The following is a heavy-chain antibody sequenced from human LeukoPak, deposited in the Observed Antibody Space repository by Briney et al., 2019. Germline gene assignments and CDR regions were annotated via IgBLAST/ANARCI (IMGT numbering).Heavy chain of an antibody. CDR3: VRAPVPSYYDFWSGYSYFDY. J-gene: IGHJ4*02. CDR2: ISSSSSTI. CDR1: GFTFSSYS. Sequence: GGSLRLSCAASGFTFSSYSMNWVRQAPGKGLEWVSYISSSSSTIYYADSVKGRFTISRDNAKNSLYLQMNSLRAEDTAVYYCVRAPVPSYYDFWSGYSYFDYWGQGTLVPVSS. D-gene: IGHD3-3*01. V-gene: IGHV3-48*04.